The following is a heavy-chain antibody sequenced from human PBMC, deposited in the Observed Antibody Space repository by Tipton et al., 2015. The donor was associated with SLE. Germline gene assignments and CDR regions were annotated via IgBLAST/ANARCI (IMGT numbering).Heavy chain of an antibody. J-gene: IGHJ4*02. CDR1: GFFISSGYS. D-gene: IGHD5/OR15-5a*01. CDR2: AYHSGST. V-gene: IGHV4-38-2*02. CDR3: ARDRSSVSD. Sequence: TLSLTCAVSGFFISSGYSWGWIRQPPGKGLEWFGIAYHSGSTYYKPYLESRVTISIDTSKNQFSLKLTSVTAAGTAVYFCARDRSSVSDWGQGTQVIVSP.